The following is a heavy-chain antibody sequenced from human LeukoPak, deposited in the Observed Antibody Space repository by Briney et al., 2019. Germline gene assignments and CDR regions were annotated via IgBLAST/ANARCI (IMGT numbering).Heavy chain of an antibody. D-gene: IGHD2-2*01. Sequence: SETLSLTCAVYGGSFSGYYWSWIRQPPRKGLEWIGEINHSGSTNYNPSLKSRVTISVDTSTNQFSLKLSSVTAADTAVYYCARNVGYCSSTSCPSSSGQGTLVTVSS. V-gene: IGHV4-34*01. CDR3: ARNVGYCSSTSCPSS. J-gene: IGHJ5*02. CDR2: INHSGST. CDR1: GGSFSGYY.